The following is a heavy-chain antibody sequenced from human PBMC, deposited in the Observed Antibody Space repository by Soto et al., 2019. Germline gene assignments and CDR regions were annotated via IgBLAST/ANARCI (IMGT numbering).Heavy chain of an antibody. CDR2: SYHSGTT. Sequence: QVQLRESGPGLVKPSETLSLTCTVSGDSITGSYWSWIRQPPGKTLEWIGYSYHSGTTTYNPSLKSRVSISVDTSKNQFSLRLTSVIAADTAVYYCARDMPYAAGSLAGCDYWGQGILVTVSS. V-gene: IGHV4-59*01. D-gene: IGHD1-26*01. CDR1: GDSITGSY. J-gene: IGHJ4*02. CDR3: ARDMPYAAGSLAGCDY.